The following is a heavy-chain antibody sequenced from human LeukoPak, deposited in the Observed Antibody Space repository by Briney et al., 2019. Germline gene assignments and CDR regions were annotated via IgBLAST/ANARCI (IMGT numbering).Heavy chain of an antibody. Sequence: SETLSLTCTVSGGSISSSSYYWGWIRQPPGKGLEWIGNIYYSGSTYYNPSLKSRVTISVDTSKNQFSLKLSSVTAADTAVYYCARGSFMGGVDYWGQGTLVTVSS. V-gene: IGHV4-39*07. CDR1: GGSISSSSYY. CDR3: ARGSFMGGVDY. J-gene: IGHJ4*02. D-gene: IGHD3-10*01. CDR2: IYYSGST.